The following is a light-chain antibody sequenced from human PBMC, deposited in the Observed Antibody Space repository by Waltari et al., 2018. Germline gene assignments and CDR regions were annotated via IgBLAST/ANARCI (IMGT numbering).Light chain of an antibody. CDR2: DAS. Sequence: EILLTQSQATLSLSPGERATVSCRASQSVGRHLAWYQQKPGKAPRLLIYDASDRAADTPARFSGSGSGTDFTLTISSLEPEDFVVYYCQQRSTWPSVTFGGGTKVEIK. CDR3: QQRSTWPSVT. V-gene: IGKV3-11*01. CDR1: QSVGRH. J-gene: IGKJ4*01.